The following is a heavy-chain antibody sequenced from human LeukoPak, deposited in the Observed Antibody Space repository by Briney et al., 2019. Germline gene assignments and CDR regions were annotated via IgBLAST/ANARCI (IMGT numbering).Heavy chain of an antibody. CDR1: GYTFTSYG. CDR3: ARDYGSGSDRFDY. Sequence: VASVKVSCKASGYTFTSYGISWVRQAPGQGLEWMGWISGYNGNTNYAQKFQGRVTMTTDTSTSTADMELTSLRSDDTAVYYCARDYGSGSDRFDYWGQGTLVTVSS. CDR2: ISGYNGNT. J-gene: IGHJ4*02. D-gene: IGHD3-10*01. V-gene: IGHV1-18*01.